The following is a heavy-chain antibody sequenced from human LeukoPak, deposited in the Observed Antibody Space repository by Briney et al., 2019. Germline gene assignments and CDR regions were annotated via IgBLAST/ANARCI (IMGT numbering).Heavy chain of an antibody. CDR3: ARRKGVRYYYYYYYMDV. CDR1: GGSISSSSYY. Sequence: SETLSLTCTVSGGSISSSSYYWGWIRQPPGKGLEWIGSIYFSGTTYYNPSLQSRVTISVDTSKNQFSLKLSSVTAADTAVYYCARRKGVRYYYYYYYMDVWGKGTTVTVSS. V-gene: IGHV4-39*07. D-gene: IGHD3-16*01. J-gene: IGHJ6*03. CDR2: IYFSGTT.